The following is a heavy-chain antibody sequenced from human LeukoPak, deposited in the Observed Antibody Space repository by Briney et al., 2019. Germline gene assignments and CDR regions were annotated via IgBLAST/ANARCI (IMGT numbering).Heavy chain of an antibody. V-gene: IGHV7-4-1*02. CDR1: GYTFTSYG. D-gene: IGHD2-2*01. J-gene: IGHJ6*02. CDR2: INTNTGNP. CDR3: ARKIPFVVVMDV. Sequence: ASVKVSCKASGYTFTSYGMNWVRQAPGQGLEWMGWINTNTGNPTYAQGVTGRYVFSLDTSDSTAYLQISSLQAEDSAVYYCARKIPFVVVMDVWGQGTTVTVSS.